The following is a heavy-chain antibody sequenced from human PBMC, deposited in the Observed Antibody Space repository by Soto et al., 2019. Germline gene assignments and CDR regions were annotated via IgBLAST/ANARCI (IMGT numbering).Heavy chain of an antibody. CDR2: ISGSGGST. D-gene: IGHD7-27*01. V-gene: IGHV3-23*01. CDR3: AKDRGGLFDHNWGTTVYYYGMDV. Sequence: GGSLRLSCAAAGFTFSSYAMSWVRQAPGKGLEWVSAISGSGGSTYYADSVKGRFTISRDNSKNTLYLQMNSLRAEDTAVYYCAKDRGGLFDHNWGTTVYYYGMDVWGQGTTVTVSS. CDR1: GFTFSSYA. J-gene: IGHJ6*02.